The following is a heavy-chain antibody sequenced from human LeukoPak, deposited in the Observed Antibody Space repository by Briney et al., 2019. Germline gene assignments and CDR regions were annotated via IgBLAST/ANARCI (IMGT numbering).Heavy chain of an antibody. V-gene: IGHV3-21*01. CDR2: ISSSSSYI. Sequence: GGSLRLSCAASGFTFSSYSMNWVRQAPGKGLEGVSSISSSSSYIYYADSVKGRFTISRDNAKNSLYLQMNSLRAEDTAVYYCARDFKAALMIDDAFDIWGQGTMVTVSS. CDR1: GFTFSSYS. CDR3: ARDFKAALMIDDAFDI. D-gene: IGHD3-22*01. J-gene: IGHJ3*02.